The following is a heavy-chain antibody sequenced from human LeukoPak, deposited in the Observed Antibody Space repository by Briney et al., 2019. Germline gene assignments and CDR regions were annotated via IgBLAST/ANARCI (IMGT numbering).Heavy chain of an antibody. Sequence: SETLSLTCTVSGGSISSYYWSWIRQPPGKGLEWIGYIYYSGSTNYNPSLKRRVTISVDTSKNQFSLKLSSVTAADTAVYYCAGMVTMVRALDYWGQGTLVTVSS. D-gene: IGHD3-10*01. CDR2: IYYSGST. CDR1: GGSISSYY. CDR3: AGMVTMVRALDY. V-gene: IGHV4-59*01. J-gene: IGHJ4*02.